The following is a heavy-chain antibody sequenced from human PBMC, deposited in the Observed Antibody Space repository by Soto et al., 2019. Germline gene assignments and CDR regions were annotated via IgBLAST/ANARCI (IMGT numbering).Heavy chain of an antibody. J-gene: IGHJ2*01. V-gene: IGHV3-33*01. Sequence: QVQLVESGGGVVQPGRSLRLSCAASGFTFRNYGMHWVRQAAGKGLEWVAVIWYDGSNKYYADSVKGRFTISRDNSKSTLHLQMNSLRAEDTAVYYCTRDVSSRYFDLWGRGSLVTVSS. CDR2: IWYDGSNK. CDR1: GFTFRNYG. CDR3: TRDVSSRYFDL.